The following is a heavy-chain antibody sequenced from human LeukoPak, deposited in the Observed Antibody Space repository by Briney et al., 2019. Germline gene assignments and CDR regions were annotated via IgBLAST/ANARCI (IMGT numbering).Heavy chain of an antibody. CDR2: IYYSGST. J-gene: IGHJ4*02. V-gene: IGHV4-59*08. D-gene: IGHD2-21*02. Sequence: SETLSLTCTVSGGSISSYYWSWIRQPPGKGLEWIGYIYYSGSTNYNPSLKSRVTISVDTSKDQFSLKLSSVTAADTAVYYCARHTGTEVHCGSDCYVDYWGQGTLVTVSS. CDR1: GGSISSYY. CDR3: ARHTGTEVHCGSDCYVDY.